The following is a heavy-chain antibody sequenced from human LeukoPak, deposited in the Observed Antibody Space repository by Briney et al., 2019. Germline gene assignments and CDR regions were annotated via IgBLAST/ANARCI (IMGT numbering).Heavy chain of an antibody. V-gene: IGHV4-34*01. CDR1: GGSFSGYY. CDR2: INHSGST. J-gene: IGHJ5*02. CDR3: ARGKFRRNWFDP. Sequence: KSSETLSLTCAVYGGSFSGYYWSWIRQPPGKGLEWIGEINHSGSTNYNPSLKSRVPISVDTSKNQFSLKLSSVTAADTAVYYCARGKFRRNWFDPWGQGTLVTVSS.